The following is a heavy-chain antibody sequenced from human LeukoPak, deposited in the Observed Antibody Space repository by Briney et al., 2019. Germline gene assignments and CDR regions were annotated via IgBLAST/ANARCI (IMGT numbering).Heavy chain of an antibody. D-gene: IGHD2-2*02. J-gene: IGHJ6*03. CDR3: AREGYCSSTSCYNYYYYMDV. CDR1: GYTFTSYD. V-gene: IGHV1-8*03. Sequence: ASVKVSCKASGYTFTSYDINWVRQATGQGLEWMGWMNPNSGNTGYAQKFQGRVTITRNTSISTAYMELSSLRSEDTAVYYCAREGYCSSTSCYNYYYYMDVWGKGTTVTVSS. CDR2: MNPNSGNT.